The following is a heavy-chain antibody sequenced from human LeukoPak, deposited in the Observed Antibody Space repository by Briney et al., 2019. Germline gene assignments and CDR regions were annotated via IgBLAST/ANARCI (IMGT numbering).Heavy chain of an antibody. V-gene: IGHV1-46*01. J-gene: IGHJ2*01. D-gene: IGHD6-13*01. CDR1: GYTFTSYY. Sequence: ASVKVSCKASGYTFTSYYMHWLRQAPGQGLEWMGIINPSGGSTSYAQKFQGRVTMTRDTSTSTVYMELSSLRSEDTAVYYCARRGSSSWTGWYFDLWGRGTLVTVSS. CDR3: ARRGSSSWTGWYFDL. CDR2: INPSGGST.